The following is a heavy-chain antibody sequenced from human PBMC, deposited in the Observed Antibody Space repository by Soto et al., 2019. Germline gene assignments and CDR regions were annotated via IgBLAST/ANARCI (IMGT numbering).Heavy chain of an antibody. D-gene: IGHD1-26*01. J-gene: IGHJ6*02. CDR1: GGTFSSYA. V-gene: IGHV1-69*13. CDR2: IIPIFGTA. Sequence: ASVKVSCKASGGTFSSYAISWVRQAPGQGLEWMGGIIPIFGTANYAQKFQGRVTITVDESTSTAYMELSSLRSEDTAVYYCARVTGYSGSYYYYYYGMDVWGQGTTVTVSS. CDR3: ARVTGYSGSYYYYYYGMDV.